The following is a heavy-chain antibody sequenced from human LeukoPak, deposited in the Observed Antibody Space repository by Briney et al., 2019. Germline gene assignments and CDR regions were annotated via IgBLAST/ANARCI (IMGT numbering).Heavy chain of an antibody. D-gene: IGHD1-14*01. Sequence: RASLKVSCKASGDTFTDYYIHWERQAPGQRLEFMIWINPDIGATNYAQKFQGRVTMTRDTSIVTAYMELGRLGSDDTAVYYCAVNQVDGTGIFDPWGQGTLVTVSS. J-gene: IGHJ5*02. V-gene: IGHV1-2*02. CDR1: GDTFTDYY. CDR3: AVNQVDGTGIFDP. CDR2: INPDIGAT.